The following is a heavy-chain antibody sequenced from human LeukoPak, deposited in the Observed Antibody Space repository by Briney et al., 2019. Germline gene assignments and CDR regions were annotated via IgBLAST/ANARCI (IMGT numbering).Heavy chain of an antibody. CDR2: IKQDGSEK. CDR1: GFTFSSYW. Sequence: GGSLRLSCAASGFTFSSYWLSWVRQAPGKGLEWVANIKQDGSEKYYVDSVKGRFTISRDNAKNSLYLQMNSLRAEDTAVYYCARSPPYYYDSSGYSGRFVYWGQGTLVTVSS. V-gene: IGHV3-7*01. CDR3: ARSPPYYYDSSGYSGRFVY. D-gene: IGHD3-22*01. J-gene: IGHJ4*02.